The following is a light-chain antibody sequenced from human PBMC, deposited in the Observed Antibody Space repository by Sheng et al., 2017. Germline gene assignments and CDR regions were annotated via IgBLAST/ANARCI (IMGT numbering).Light chain of an antibody. V-gene: IGKV3D-20*02. CDR1: QSIGSKY. CDR2: DTS. J-gene: IGKJ4*01. CDR3: QQSYTTPLT. Sequence: VLTQSPGTLSVSPGERATLSCRASQSIGSKYLAWYQQKPGQAPRLVIYDTSIRATGIPDRFSGSGSGTDFTLTISSLQPEDFATYYCQQSYTTPLTFGGGTKVEIK.